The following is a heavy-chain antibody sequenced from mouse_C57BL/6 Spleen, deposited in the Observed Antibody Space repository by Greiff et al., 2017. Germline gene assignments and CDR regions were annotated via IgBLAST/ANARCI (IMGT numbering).Heavy chain of an antibody. Sequence: EVQRVESGEGLVKPGGSLKLSCAASGFTFSSYAMSWVRQTPEKRLEWVAYISSGGDYIYYADTVKGRFTISRDNARNTLYLQMSSLKSEDTAMYYCTRDSTPIYFYGFAYWGQGTLVTVSA. CDR3: TRDSTPIYFYGFAY. J-gene: IGHJ3*01. V-gene: IGHV5-9-1*02. CDR1: GFTFSSYA. CDR2: ISSGGDYI. D-gene: IGHD1-2*01.